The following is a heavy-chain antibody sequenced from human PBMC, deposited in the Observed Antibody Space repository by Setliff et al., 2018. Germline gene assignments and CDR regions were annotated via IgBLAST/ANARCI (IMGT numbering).Heavy chain of an antibody. CDR1: GGSISNTYYY. Sequence: PSETLSLTCTVSGGSISNTYYYWSWIRQPAGKGLEWIGHIYTSWSTNYNPSLKSRVTISLDTSKNQFSLKLSSVTAADTAVYYCARHATYYYGSGNLPFDSWGQGTLVTVSS. CDR2: IYTSWST. V-gene: IGHV4-61*09. CDR3: ARHATYYYGSGNLPFDS. D-gene: IGHD3-10*01. J-gene: IGHJ4*02.